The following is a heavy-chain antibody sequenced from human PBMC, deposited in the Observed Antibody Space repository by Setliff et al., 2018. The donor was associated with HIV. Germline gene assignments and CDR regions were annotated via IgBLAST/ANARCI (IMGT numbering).Heavy chain of an antibody. D-gene: IGHD5-18*01. V-gene: IGHV4-59*05. CDR2: IYYSGST. Sequence: SETLSLTCTVSGGSITNYYWSWIRQPPGKGLEWIGSIYYSGSTYYNPSLKSRVTISVDTSKNQFSLKLSSVTAADTAVYYCARRQQLWLLYAFDIWGQGTMVTVSS. J-gene: IGHJ3*02. CDR1: GGSITNYY. CDR3: ARRQQLWLLYAFDI.